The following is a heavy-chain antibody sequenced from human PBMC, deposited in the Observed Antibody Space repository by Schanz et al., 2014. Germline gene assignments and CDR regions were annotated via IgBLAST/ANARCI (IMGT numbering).Heavy chain of an antibody. CDR1: GFTFSSYA. CDR3: AKNQYDDVDLSSFYFDF. D-gene: IGHD3-10*02. J-gene: IGHJ4*02. V-gene: IGHV3-23*01. Sequence: EVQLLESGGGLVQPGGSLRLSCAASGFTFSSYAMSWVRQAPGKGLEWVSAINTGVNTYYADSVRGRFTMSRDNSKNTLYLQMNSLRAEDTAVYYCAKNQYDDVDLSSFYFDFWGQGPLVTVSS. CDR2: INTGVNT.